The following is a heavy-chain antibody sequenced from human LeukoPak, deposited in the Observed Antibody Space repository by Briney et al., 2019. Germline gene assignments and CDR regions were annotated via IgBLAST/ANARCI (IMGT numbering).Heavy chain of an antibody. CDR1: GGSISSSSYY. CDR2: IYYSGST. D-gene: IGHD6-13*01. CDR3: ARGGAAAVGPYFDY. Sequence: PSETLSLTCTVSGGSISSSSYYWGWIRQPPGKGLEWIGSIYYSGSTYYNPSLKSRVTISVDTSKNQFSLKLSSVTAADTAVYYCARGGAAAVGPYFDYWGQGTLVTVSS. V-gene: IGHV4-39*01. J-gene: IGHJ4*02.